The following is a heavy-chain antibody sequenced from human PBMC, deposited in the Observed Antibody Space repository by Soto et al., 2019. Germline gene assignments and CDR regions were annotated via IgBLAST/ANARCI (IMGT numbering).Heavy chain of an antibody. D-gene: IGHD3-3*01. CDR1: GGSISSSSYY. CDR2: IYYSGST. CDR3: ARRITIFGVVIDY. V-gene: IGHV4-39*07. J-gene: IGHJ4*02. Sequence: SETLSLTCTVSGGSISSSSYYWGWIRQPPGKGLEWIGSIYYSGSTYYNPSLKSRVTISVDTSKNQFSLKLSSVTAEDTAVYYCARRITIFGVVIDYWGQGTLVNVSS.